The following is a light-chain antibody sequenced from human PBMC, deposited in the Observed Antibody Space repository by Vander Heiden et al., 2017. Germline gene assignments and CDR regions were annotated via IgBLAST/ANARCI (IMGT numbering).Light chain of an antibody. V-gene: IGLV1-40*01. Sequence: SVSTQPPSASGAPGQRITISSTWSSSNIGAAYDVHWHQQLPGTAPKLLIYSNSNRPSGVPDRFSGSKPGTAASLVITGLQAEDEADYYCQSYDSSLSGSVFGTGTKVTVL. CDR3: QSYDSSLSGSV. CDR1: SSNIGAAYD. J-gene: IGLJ1*01. CDR2: SNS.